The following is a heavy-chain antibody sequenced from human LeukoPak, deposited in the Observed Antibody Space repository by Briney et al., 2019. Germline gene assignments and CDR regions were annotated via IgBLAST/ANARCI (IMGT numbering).Heavy chain of an antibody. CDR2: INPNSGGT. D-gene: IGHD3-22*01. J-gene: IGHJ4*02. CDR1: GYTFTGYY. Sequence: GASVKVSCKASGYTFTGYYMHWVRQAPGQGLEWMGWINPNSGGTNYAQKFQGRVTMTRDTSISTAYMELSRLRSDDTAVYYCARAVYYYDSSGYLPYWGQGTLVTVSS. CDR3: ARAVYYYDSSGYLPY. V-gene: IGHV1-2*02.